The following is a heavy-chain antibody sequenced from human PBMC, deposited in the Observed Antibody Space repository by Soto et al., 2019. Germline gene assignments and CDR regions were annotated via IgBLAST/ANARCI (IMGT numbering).Heavy chain of an antibody. D-gene: IGHD3-9*01. V-gene: IGHV4-30-4*01. J-gene: IGHJ4*02. CDR1: GGSISSGDYY. Sequence: SETLSLTCTVSGGSISSGDYYWSWIRQPPGKGLEWIGYIYYSGSTYYNPSLKSRVTISVDTSKNQFSLKLSSVTAADTAVYYCARGVVSSLRYFDWLSLYYSDYWGQGTLVTVSS. CDR3: ARGVVSSLRYFDWLSLYYSDY. CDR2: IYYSGST.